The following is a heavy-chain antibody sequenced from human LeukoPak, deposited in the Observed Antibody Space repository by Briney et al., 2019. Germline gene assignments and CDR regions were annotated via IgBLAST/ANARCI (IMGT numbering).Heavy chain of an antibody. J-gene: IGHJ5*02. CDR3: ARLNEQWLGFNWFDP. CDR2: ISDDGANE. D-gene: IGHD6-19*01. Sequence: GGSLRLSCAAFGFTFSNFGMHWVRQAPGKGLEWVAVISDDGANEYYADSVRGRFTISRDNSKNSLYLQMNSLRAEDTAVYYCARLNEQWLGFNWFDPWGQGTLVTVSS. V-gene: IGHV3-30*03. CDR1: GFTFSNFG.